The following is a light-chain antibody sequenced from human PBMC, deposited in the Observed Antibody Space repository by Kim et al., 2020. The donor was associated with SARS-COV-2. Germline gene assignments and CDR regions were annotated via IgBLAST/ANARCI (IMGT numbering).Light chain of an antibody. CDR1: SGHSSYI. V-gene: IGLV4-60*03. J-gene: IGLJ3*02. CDR3: ETWDTNTRV. CDR2: LESSGSY. Sequence: QPVLTQSSSASASLGSSVKLTCTLSSGHSSYIIAWHQQQPGKAPRYLMKLESSGSYNKGSGVPDRFSGSSSGADRYLTISTLQSEDEADYYCETWDTNTRVFGGGTQLTVL.